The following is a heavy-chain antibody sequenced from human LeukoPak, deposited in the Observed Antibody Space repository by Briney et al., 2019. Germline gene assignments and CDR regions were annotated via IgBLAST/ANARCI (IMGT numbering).Heavy chain of an antibody. V-gene: IGHV1-69*02. D-gene: IGHD1-26*01. Sequence: SVKVSCKASGGTFTSYTISWVRQAPGQGLEWMGRIIPILGIANYAQKFQVRVTITADKSTSTAYMELSSLRSEDTAVYYCASTARWVGGEGGAFDIWGQGTMVTVSS. CDR2: IIPILGIA. CDR3: ASTARWVGGEGGAFDI. CDR1: GGTFTSYT. J-gene: IGHJ3*02.